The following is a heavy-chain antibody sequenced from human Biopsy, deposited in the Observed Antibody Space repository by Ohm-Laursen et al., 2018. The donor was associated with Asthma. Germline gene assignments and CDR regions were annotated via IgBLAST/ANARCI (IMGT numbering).Heavy chain of an antibody. CDR1: GFTFGDYC. CDR2: IKHDGTEK. J-gene: IGHJ4*02. Sequence: SLRLSCAASGFTFGDYCMSWVRQVPGKGLEWVANIKHDGTEKNHVDSLKGRFTISRDNAKNSLYLQMNSLRAEDTAVYYCAKDRVAGRSYYFDYWGQGSLVSVSS. V-gene: IGHV3-7*01. D-gene: IGHD6-13*01. CDR3: AKDRVAGRSYYFDY.